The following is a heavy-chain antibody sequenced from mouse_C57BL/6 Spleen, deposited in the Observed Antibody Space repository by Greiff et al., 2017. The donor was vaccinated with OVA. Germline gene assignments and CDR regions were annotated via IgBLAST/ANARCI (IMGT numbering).Heavy chain of an antibody. CDR2: IYPRSGNT. Sequence: QVQLQQSGAELARPGASVKLSCKASGYTFTSYGISWVKQSTGQGLEWIGEIYPRSGNTYYTEKFKGKATLTADKSSSTANMELRRLTSKDSAVYFCASENVCTHYAMDYWGQGTSVTVSS. D-gene: IGHD5-1*01. CDR3: ASENVCTHYAMDY. CDR1: GYTFTSYG. J-gene: IGHJ4*01. V-gene: IGHV1-81*01.